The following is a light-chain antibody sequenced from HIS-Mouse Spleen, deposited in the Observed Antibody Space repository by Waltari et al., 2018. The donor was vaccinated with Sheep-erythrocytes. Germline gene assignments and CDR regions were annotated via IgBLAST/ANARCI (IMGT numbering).Light chain of an antibody. J-gene: IGKJ4*01. CDR2: DAS. CDR3: QQYDNLLT. CDR1: QDISNY. Sequence: DIQMTQSPSSLSVSVGDRVTITCQASQDISNYLNWYQQKPGKAPKPLIYDASNLETGVPSRFSGSGSGTDFTFTISSLQPEDIATYYCQQYDNLLTFGGGTKVEIK. V-gene: IGKV1-33*01.